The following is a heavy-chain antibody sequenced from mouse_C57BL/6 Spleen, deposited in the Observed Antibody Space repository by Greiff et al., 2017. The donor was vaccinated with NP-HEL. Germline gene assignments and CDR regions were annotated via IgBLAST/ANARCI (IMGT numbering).Heavy chain of an antibody. D-gene: IGHD2-4*01. V-gene: IGHV1-52*01. CDR1: GYTFTSYW. J-gene: IGHJ2*01. CDR2: IDPSDSET. CDR3: ARLDYYDSYGGFDY. Sequence: VKLQQPGAELVRPGSSVKLSCKASGYTFTSYWMHWVKQRPIQGLEWIGNIDPSDSETHYNQKFKDKATLTVDKSSSTAYMQLSSLTSEDSAVYYCARLDYYDSYGGFDYWGQGTTLTVSS.